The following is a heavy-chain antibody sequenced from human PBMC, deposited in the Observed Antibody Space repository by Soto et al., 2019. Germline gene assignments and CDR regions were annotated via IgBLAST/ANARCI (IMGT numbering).Heavy chain of an antibody. V-gene: IGHV4-59*01. J-gene: IGHJ5*02. D-gene: IGHD6-6*01. Sequence: SETLSLTCTVSGGSISSYYWTWVRQPPGKGLEWIGYIYYSGSTNYNPSLKSRVTISVDTSKNKFYQKLSSVTAADTAVYYCARGGIAARPVNWFDPWGQGTMVTVS. CDR2: IYYSGST. CDR1: GGSISSYY. CDR3: ARGGIAARPVNWFDP.